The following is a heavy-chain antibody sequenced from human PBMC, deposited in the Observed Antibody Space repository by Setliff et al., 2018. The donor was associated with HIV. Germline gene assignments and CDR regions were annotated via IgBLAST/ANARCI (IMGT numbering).Heavy chain of an antibody. V-gene: IGHV4-61*08. CDR3: ARYSPRGYTLTGPY. CDR2: IYHTGYN. CDR1: GASVSNGGYQ. D-gene: IGHD6-25*01. Sequence: SETLSLTCTVSGASVSNGGYQWGWIRQPPGKGLEWIGYIYHTGYNNYIPSLKSRVTMSIDTSKNQFSLKLTSVTAADTAVYYCARYSPRGYTLTGPYWGQGTLVTVSS. J-gene: IGHJ4*02.